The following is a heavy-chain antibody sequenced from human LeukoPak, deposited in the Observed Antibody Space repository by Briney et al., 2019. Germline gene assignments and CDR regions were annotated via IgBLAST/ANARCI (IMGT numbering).Heavy chain of an antibody. Sequence: GESLKISCKASGYSFTTYWIGWVRQMPGKGLEWMGIIYPGDSDTRYSPSFQGQVTISADKSISTAYLQWSSLKASDTAMYYCARGGVSYGSGNAFDIWGQGTMVTVSS. V-gene: IGHV5-51*01. CDR2: IYPGDSDT. CDR3: ARGGVSYGSGNAFDI. D-gene: IGHD3-10*01. J-gene: IGHJ3*02. CDR1: GYSFTTYW.